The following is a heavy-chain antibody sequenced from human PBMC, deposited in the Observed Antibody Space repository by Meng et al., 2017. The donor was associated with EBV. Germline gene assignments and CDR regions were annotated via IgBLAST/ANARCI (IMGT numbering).Heavy chain of an antibody. CDR3: NSGSHSPLDS. CDR2: ISATSVDT. CDR1: GFSFSNYA. Sequence: EVEVLGAGGGLVQPGGSLRLSCAASGFSFSNYAMGWVRQAPGKGLEWVSGISATSVDTYYADSVKGRFAISRDNSKNTVTLHMNILRAEDTAIYYCNSGSHSPLDSWGQGTLVTVSS. D-gene: IGHD1-26*01. J-gene: IGHJ4*02. V-gene: IGHV3-23*01.